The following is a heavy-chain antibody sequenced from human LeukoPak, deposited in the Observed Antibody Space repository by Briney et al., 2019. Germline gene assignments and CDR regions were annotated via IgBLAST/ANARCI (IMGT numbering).Heavy chain of an antibody. J-gene: IGHJ5*02. CDR3: ARGKLRQQLVWFDP. Sequence: GGSLRLSCAASGFTFSSYAMHWVRQAPGKGLEWVAVISYDGSNKYYADSVKGRFTISRDNSKNTLYLQMNSLRAEDTAVYYCARGKLRQQLVWFDPWGQGTLVTVSS. CDR1: GFTFSSYA. D-gene: IGHD6-13*01. CDR2: ISYDGSNK. V-gene: IGHV3-30-3*01.